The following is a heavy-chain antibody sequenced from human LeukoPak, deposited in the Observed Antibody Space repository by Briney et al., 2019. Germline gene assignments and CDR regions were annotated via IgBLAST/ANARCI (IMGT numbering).Heavy chain of an antibody. CDR2: MNPNSGNT. J-gene: IGHJ6*03. Sequence: EASVKVSCKASGYTFTGYYMHWVRQAPGQGLEWMGWMNPNSGNTGYAQKFQGRVTITRNTSISTAYMELSSLRSEDTAVYYCARAGIAADYYYYYYMDVWGKGTTVTVSS. V-gene: IGHV1-8*03. D-gene: IGHD6-13*01. CDR1: GYTFTGYY. CDR3: ARAGIAADYYYYYYMDV.